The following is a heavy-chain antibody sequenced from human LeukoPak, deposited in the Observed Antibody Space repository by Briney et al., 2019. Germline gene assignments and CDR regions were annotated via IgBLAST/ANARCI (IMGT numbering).Heavy chain of an antibody. Sequence: GGSLRLSCAASGFTFSSDAMSWVRQAPGKGLEWVSAISGSGGSTYYADSVKGRFTISRDNSKNTLYLQMNSLRAEDTAVYYCAKGGAVAGMWAYHFDYWGQGTLVTVSS. CDR1: GFTFSSDA. CDR3: AKGGAVAGMWAYHFDY. D-gene: IGHD6-19*01. J-gene: IGHJ4*02. CDR2: ISGSGGST. V-gene: IGHV3-23*01.